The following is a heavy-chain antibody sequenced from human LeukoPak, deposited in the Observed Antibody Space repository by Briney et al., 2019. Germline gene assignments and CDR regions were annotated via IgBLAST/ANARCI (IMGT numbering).Heavy chain of an antibody. CDR2: ISRSGTSI. CDR1: GFAFSSYD. Sequence: GGSLRLSCAASGFAFSSYDMTWVRQAPGQGLEWVSYISRSGTSIFYADSVKGRFTVSRDNAKNSLFLQMNSLIGEDAAVYYCARVLSFAVAGMGHFDCWGQGTLVTVSS. CDR3: ARVLSFAVAGMGHFDC. V-gene: IGHV3-48*03. D-gene: IGHD6-19*01. J-gene: IGHJ4*02.